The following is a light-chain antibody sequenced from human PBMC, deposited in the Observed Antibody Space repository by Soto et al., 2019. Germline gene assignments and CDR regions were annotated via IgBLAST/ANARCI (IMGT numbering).Light chain of an antibody. J-gene: IGKJ4*02. CDR3: QKYNSAPLT. Sequence: DIQVTQSPSSLSASLGERVTNTCRANQAIGVYLAWFQQQPGKVPKLLIYAASALQSVVPSRFSGSGSGTDFTLTISSLQPEDIATYYCQKYNSAPLTFGGGTKVDIK. V-gene: IGKV1-27*01. CDR1: QAIGVY. CDR2: AAS.